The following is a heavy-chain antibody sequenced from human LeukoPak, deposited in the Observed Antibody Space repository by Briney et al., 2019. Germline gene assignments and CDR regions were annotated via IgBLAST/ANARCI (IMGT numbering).Heavy chain of an antibody. CDR3: TTSETYYYDSSGYPGVDY. V-gene: IGHV3-15*01. CDR2: IKSKTDGGTT. CDR1: GFTFSNAW. D-gene: IGHD3-22*01. J-gene: IGHJ4*02. Sequence: GGSLRLSCAASGFTFSNAWMSWVRQAPGKGLEWVGRIKSKTDGGTTDYAAPVKGRFTISRDDSKNTLYLQMNSLKTEDTAVYYCTTSETYYYDSSGYPGVDYWGQGTLVTVSS.